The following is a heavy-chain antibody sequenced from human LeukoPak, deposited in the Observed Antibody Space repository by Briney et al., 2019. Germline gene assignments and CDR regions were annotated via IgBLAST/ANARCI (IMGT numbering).Heavy chain of an antibody. J-gene: IGHJ6*02. Sequence: AASVKVSCKASGYTFTSYGISWVRQAPGQGLEWMGWISAYNGNTNYARKLQGRVTMTTDTSTSTAYMELRSLRSDDTAVYYCAREPVVVVAPIYGMDVWGQGTTVTVSS. CDR2: ISAYNGNT. V-gene: IGHV1-18*01. CDR3: AREPVVVVAPIYGMDV. D-gene: IGHD2-15*01. CDR1: GYTFTSYG.